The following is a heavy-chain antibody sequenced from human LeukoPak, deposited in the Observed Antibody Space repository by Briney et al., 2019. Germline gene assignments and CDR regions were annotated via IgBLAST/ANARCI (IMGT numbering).Heavy chain of an antibody. D-gene: IGHD6-25*01. Sequence: SQTLSLTCAISGDSVSSNSAVWNWIRQSPSRGLEWLGRTYYRSKWYNDYAVSVKSRITINPDTSKNQFSLQLNSVTPEDTAVYYCVRRGHTAAVTWGQGTTVTVSS. V-gene: IGHV6-1*01. J-gene: IGHJ6*02. CDR2: TYYRSKWYN. CDR1: GDSVSSNSAV. CDR3: VRRGHTAAVT.